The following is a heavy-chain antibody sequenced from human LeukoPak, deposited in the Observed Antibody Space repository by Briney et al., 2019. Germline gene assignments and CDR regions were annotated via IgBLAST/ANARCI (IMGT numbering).Heavy chain of an antibody. Sequence: ASVKVSCKASGGTFSSYAISWVRQAPGQGLEWMGGIIPIFGTANYAQKFQGRVTITADKSTSTAYMELSSLRSEDTAVYYCARGPPEYCSGGSCYSGRNWFDPWGQGTLVTVSS. CDR2: IIPIFGTA. J-gene: IGHJ5*02. D-gene: IGHD2-15*01. CDR3: ARGPPEYCSGGSCYSGRNWFDP. V-gene: IGHV1-69*06. CDR1: GGTFSSYA.